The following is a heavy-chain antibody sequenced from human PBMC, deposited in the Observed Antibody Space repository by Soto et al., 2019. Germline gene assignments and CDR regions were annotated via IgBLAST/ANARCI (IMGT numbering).Heavy chain of an antibody. J-gene: IGHJ3*02. CDR1: GYSFTSYW. Sequence: PGGSVMISCNGSGYSFTSYWIGWGRQMPWKGLEWMGIIFPGVSGTSYSPSFQDQVTISADKSIRTAYLQWSSLKASDTSMYYCAKTLRYVDWGDAFDIWGQGTMVTVSS. D-gene: IGHD3-9*01. CDR3: AKTLRYVDWGDAFDI. V-gene: IGHV5-51*01. CDR2: IFPGVSGT.